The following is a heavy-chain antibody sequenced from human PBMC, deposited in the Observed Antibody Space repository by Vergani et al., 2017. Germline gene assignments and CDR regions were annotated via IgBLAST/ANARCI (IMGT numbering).Heavy chain of an antibody. CDR2: IRSKANGYAT. CDR3: TIDSDAFDI. CDR1: GFTLSGSA. Sequence: EVKLVESGGGLVKPGGSLTLSCAASGFTLSGSAMHWVRQATGQGMAWVGRIRSKANGYATAYAASVKGRCTISRDDSKNTAYLQMNSLKTEDTAVYYCTIDSDAFDIWGQGTMVTVSS. D-gene: IGHD3-9*01. V-gene: IGHV3-73*02. J-gene: IGHJ3*02.